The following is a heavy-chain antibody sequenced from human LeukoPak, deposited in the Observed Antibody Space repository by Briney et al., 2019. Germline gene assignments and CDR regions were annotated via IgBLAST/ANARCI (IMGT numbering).Heavy chain of an antibody. J-gene: IGHJ4*02. CDR3: ARDTRGLLDY. CDR1: GGSISSGGYY. CDR2: IYHSGST. Sequence: SETLSLTCTVSGGSISSGGYYWSWIRQPPGKGLEWIGYIYHSGSTYYNPSLKSRVTISVDRSKNQFSLKLSSATAADTAVYCCARDTRGLLDYWGQGTLVTVSS. V-gene: IGHV4-30-2*01. D-gene: IGHD5/OR15-5a*01.